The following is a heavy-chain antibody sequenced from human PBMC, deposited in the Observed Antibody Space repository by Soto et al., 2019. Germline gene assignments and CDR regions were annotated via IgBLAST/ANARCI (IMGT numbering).Heavy chain of an antibody. CDR3: AREGQYSSSWYY. D-gene: IGHD6-13*01. J-gene: IGHJ4*02. CDR1: GYPFTSYY. CDR2: INPSGGST. V-gene: IGHV1-46*01. Sequence: VDSVKVCFKASGYPFTSYYMHLVRQAPGQGLEWMGIINPSGGSTSYAQKFHGRVTMTRDTSTSTVYMELSSLRSEDTAVYYCAREGQYSSSWYYWGQGTMVTVSS.